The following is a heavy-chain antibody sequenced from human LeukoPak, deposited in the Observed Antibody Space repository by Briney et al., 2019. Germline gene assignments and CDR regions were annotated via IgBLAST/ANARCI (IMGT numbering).Heavy chain of an antibody. Sequence: PGGSLRLSCAVSGFTFDDYAMHWVRQAPGKGLEWASAISGSGGSTYYADSVKGRFTISRDNSKNTLYLQMNSVRGEDTAVYYCAKVQQTYSSSWYYFDFWGQGTLVTVSS. CDR2: ISGSGGST. V-gene: IGHV3-23*01. J-gene: IGHJ4*02. D-gene: IGHD6-13*01. CDR3: AKVQQTYSSSWYYFDF. CDR1: GFTFDDYA.